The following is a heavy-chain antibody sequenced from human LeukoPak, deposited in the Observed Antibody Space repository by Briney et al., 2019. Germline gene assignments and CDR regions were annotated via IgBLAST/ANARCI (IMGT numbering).Heavy chain of an antibody. CDR2: INHSGST. CDR1: GGSFSGYY. J-gene: IGHJ6*03. V-gene: IGHV4-34*01. CDR3: AREGPYSSGWSHYYYYMDV. D-gene: IGHD6-19*01. Sequence: SETLSLTCAVYGGSFSGYYWSWIRQPPGKGLEWIGEINHSGSTNYNPSLKSRVTISVDTSKNQFSLKLSSVTAADTAVYYCAREGPYSSGWSHYYYYMDVWGKGTTVTVSS.